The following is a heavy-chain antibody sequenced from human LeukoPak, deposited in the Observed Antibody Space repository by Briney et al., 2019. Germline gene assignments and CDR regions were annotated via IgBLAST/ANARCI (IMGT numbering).Heavy chain of an antibody. CDR1: GYTFINYA. Sequence: ASVKVSCKASGYTFINYAMHWVRQAPGERLEWMGWINAGSGNTKYSQRFQERVTITRDLSTSTAYMELSRLGSEDSAVYFCAAKGAGMGYYYIDVWGKGTTVIVSS. CDR3: AAKGAGMGYYYIDV. V-gene: IGHV1-3*01. J-gene: IGHJ6*03. D-gene: IGHD1-1*01. CDR2: INAGSGNT.